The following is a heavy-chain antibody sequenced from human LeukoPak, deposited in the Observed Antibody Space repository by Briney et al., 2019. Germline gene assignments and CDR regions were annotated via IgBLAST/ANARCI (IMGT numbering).Heavy chain of an antibody. Sequence: ASVTVSCTASGYSFNSQGMNWVRQAPGQGIEWMGWINTDSGSPTYAQGFTGRFVFSLDSSVSTAYLQISNLMPEDTAKYYCAREIFRFDICGQGTMVIVSS. V-gene: IGHV7-4-1*02. CDR2: INTDSGSP. CDR3: AREIFRFDI. J-gene: IGHJ3*02. CDR1: GYSFNSQG.